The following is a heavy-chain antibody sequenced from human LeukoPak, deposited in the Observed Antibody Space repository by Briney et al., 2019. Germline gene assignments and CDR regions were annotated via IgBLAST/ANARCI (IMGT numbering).Heavy chain of an antibody. CDR1: EFTFSNYG. Sequence: GGSLRLSCAASEFTFSNYGMHWVRQAPGKGLEWVAFIRDDGSNKYYADSVKGRFTISRDNAKNSLYLQMNSLRADDTAVYYCARDGVAATKGAFDIWGQGTMVTVSS. J-gene: IGHJ3*02. D-gene: IGHD2-15*01. CDR2: IRDDGSNK. CDR3: ARDGVAATKGAFDI. V-gene: IGHV3-30*02.